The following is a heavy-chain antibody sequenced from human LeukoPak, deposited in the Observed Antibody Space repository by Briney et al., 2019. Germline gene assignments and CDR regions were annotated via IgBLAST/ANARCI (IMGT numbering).Heavy chain of an antibody. CDR1: GGSFSGYY. Sequence: NPSETLSLTCAVYGGSFSGYYWSWIRQPPGKGLEWIGEINHSGSTNYNPSLKSRVTISVDTSKNQFSLKLSSVTAADTAVYYCARGQTTVTTLVVQNHRYFDYWGQGTLVTVSS. J-gene: IGHJ4*02. D-gene: IGHD4-17*01. CDR2: INHSGST. V-gene: IGHV4-34*01. CDR3: ARGQTTVTTLVVQNHRYFDY.